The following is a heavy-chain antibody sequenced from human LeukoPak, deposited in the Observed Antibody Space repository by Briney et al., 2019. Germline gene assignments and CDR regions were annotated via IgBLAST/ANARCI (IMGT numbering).Heavy chain of an antibody. J-gene: IGHJ6*03. CDR2: IIPIFGTA. CDR3: ARGTYVDTSGYNYGYEVLNYYYYYMDV. Sequence: ASVKVSCKASGGTFSSYAISWVRQAPGQGLEWMGGIIPIFGTANYAQKFQGRVTITADKSTSTAYMELSSLRSEDTAVYYCARGTYVDTSGYNYGYEVLNYYYYYMDVWGKGTTVTISS. CDR1: GGTFSSYA. D-gene: IGHD5-18*01. V-gene: IGHV1-69*06.